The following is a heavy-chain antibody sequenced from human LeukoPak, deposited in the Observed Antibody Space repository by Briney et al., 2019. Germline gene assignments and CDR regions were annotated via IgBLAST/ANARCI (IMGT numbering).Heavy chain of an antibody. D-gene: IGHD6-19*01. Sequence: GGSLRLSCAASGFTFDDYAMHWVRQAPGKGLEWVSGISWNSGSIGYADSVKGRFSISRDNAKNSLYLQMNSLRAEDTAFYYCAKDSGSSGWFSPFDYWGQGTLVTVSS. CDR1: GFTFDDYA. J-gene: IGHJ4*02. V-gene: IGHV3-9*01. CDR2: ISWNSGSI. CDR3: AKDSGSSGWFSPFDY.